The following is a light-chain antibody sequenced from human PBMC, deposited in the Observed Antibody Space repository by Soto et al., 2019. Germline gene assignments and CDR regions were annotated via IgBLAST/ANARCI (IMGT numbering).Light chain of an antibody. Sequence: EIVLTQSPGTLSLSPGERATLSCRASQSVNNYYLAWFQQKPGQAPRLLIYGTSTRPPGIPDRFSGSGSGTDFSLTISRLEPEDFALYYCQHYGRSPPWTFGQGTKVEIK. CDR2: GTS. V-gene: IGKV3-20*01. CDR1: QSVNNYY. J-gene: IGKJ1*01. CDR3: QHYGRSPPWT.